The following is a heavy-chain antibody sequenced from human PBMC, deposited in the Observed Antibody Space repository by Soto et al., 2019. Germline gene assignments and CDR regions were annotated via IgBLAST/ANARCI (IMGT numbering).Heavy chain of an antibody. CDR2: IYYSGST. Sequence: QVQLHESDPGLVKPSETLSLTCTVSGASISSYYWGWIRQPPVKGLEWIGYIYYSGSTNYNPSLKSRVTMSVHTSKNQLSLKLRSVTAADTAVYYCARLLWSHSNWCDPWGQGTLVTVSS. D-gene: IGHD3-10*01. J-gene: IGHJ5*02. V-gene: IGHV4-59*08. CDR1: GASISSYY. CDR3: ARLLWSHSNWCDP.